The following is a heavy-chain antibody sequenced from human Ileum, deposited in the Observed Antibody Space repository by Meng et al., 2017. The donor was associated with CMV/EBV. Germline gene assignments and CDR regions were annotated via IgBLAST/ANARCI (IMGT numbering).Heavy chain of an antibody. CDR3: ARGLLSGCSSTSCYYFDY. Sequence: GSFSGYYWSWIRQPPGKGLEWIGEINHSGSTNYNPSLKSRVTISVDTSKNQFSLKLSSVTAADTAVYYCARGLLSGCSSTSCYYFDYWGQGTLVTVSS. CDR1: GSFSGYY. J-gene: IGHJ4*02. V-gene: IGHV4-34*01. D-gene: IGHD2-2*01. CDR2: INHSGST.